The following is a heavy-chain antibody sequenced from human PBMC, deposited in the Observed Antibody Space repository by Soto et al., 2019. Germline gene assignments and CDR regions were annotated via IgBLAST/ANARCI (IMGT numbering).Heavy chain of an antibody. CDR2: IWYDGSNK. D-gene: IGHD3-9*01. Sequence: QVQLVESGGGVVQPGRSLRLSCAASGFTFSSYGMHWVRQAPGKGLEWVAVIWYDGSNKYYADSVKGRFTISRDNSKNTLYLQMNSLRAEDTAVYYCAREDYDILTGYYQDFDYWGQGTLVTVSS. CDR3: AREDYDILTGYYQDFDY. J-gene: IGHJ4*02. V-gene: IGHV3-33*01. CDR1: GFTFSSYG.